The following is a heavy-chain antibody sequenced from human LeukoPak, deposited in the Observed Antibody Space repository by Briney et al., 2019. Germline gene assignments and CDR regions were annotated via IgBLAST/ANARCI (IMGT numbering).Heavy chain of an antibody. J-gene: IGHJ4*02. Sequence: GGSLRLSCAASGFTFSGSAMSWVRQAPGKGLEWVSAISGSGGHTYYADSVKGRFTISRDNSKNTLYLQMNSLRAEDTAVYYCARDLDSSGWYSYYFDYWGQGTLVTVSS. CDR3: ARDLDSSGWYSYYFDY. CDR2: ISGSGGHT. V-gene: IGHV3-23*01. D-gene: IGHD6-19*01. CDR1: GFTFSGSA.